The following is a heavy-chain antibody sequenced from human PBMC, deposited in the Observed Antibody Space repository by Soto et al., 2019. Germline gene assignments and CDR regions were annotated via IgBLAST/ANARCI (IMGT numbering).Heavy chain of an antibody. Sequence: EVQLVESGGGLVKPGGSLRLSCAASGFTFSSYSMNWVRQAPWKGLEWVSSISSGTGYMYYADSVKGRFTISRDNAKNSLYLQMNSLRAEDTAVYFCARAIGYAFDIWGQGTMVTVSS. CDR3: ARAIGYAFDI. V-gene: IGHV3-21*01. CDR2: ISSGTGYM. J-gene: IGHJ3*02. CDR1: GFTFSSYS. D-gene: IGHD1-26*01.